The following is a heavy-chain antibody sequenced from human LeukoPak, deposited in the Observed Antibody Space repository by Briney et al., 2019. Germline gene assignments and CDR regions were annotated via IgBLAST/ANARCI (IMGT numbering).Heavy chain of an antibody. CDR2: ISSSSSYI. J-gene: IGHJ4*02. Sequence: PGGSLRLSCAASGFTFSSYSMNWVRQAPGKGLEWVSSISSSSSYIYYADSVKGRFTISRDNAKNTLYLQMNSLRAEDTAVYYCARGPAGFGAAYYFDYWGQGTLVTVSS. CDR1: GFTFSSYS. CDR3: ARGPAGFGAAYYFDY. D-gene: IGHD3-10*01. V-gene: IGHV3-21*01.